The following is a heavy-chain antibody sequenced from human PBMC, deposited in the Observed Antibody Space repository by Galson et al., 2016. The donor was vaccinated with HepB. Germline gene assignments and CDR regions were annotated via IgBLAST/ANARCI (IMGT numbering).Heavy chain of an antibody. CDR1: GFTFNNCW. Sequence: SLRLSCAASGFTFNNCWMHWVRQVPGKGLVWVSRINNDGSDTDYADSVKGRFTISRDNAKNTLYLQMNSLRVEDTAVYYCKGYSAGDHWGQGTLVTVSS. J-gene: IGHJ4*02. V-gene: IGHV3-74*01. CDR2: INNDGSDT. CDR3: KGYSAGDH. D-gene: IGHD2-21*01.